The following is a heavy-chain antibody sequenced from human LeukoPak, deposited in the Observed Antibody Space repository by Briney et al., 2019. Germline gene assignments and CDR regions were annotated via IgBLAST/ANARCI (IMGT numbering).Heavy chain of an antibody. V-gene: IGHV4-39*02. Sequence: SETLSLTCTVSGGSISSSSYYWGWIRQPPGKGLEWIGSIFYSGSTYYNPSLKRRVTISVDTSKNQFSLTLSSVTAADTAVYYCAREEKYYYDSSGYPNSVFDYWGQGTLVTVSS. CDR2: IFYSGST. D-gene: IGHD3-22*01. CDR3: AREEKYYYDSSGYPNSVFDY. CDR1: GGSISSSSYY. J-gene: IGHJ4*02.